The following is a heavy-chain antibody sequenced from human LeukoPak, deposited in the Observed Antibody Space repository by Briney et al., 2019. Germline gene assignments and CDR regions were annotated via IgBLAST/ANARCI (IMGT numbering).Heavy chain of an antibody. J-gene: IGHJ3*02. V-gene: IGHV4-30-2*01. D-gene: IGHD3-9*01. CDR2: IYHSGST. CDR3: ARGRIYYDILTGYYTPVGAFDI. CDR1: GGSISSGSYY. Sequence: SQTLSLTCTVSGGSISSGSYYWSWIRQPPGKGLERIGYIYHSGSTYYNPSLKSRVTISVDRSKNQFSLKLSSVTAADTAVYYCARGRIYYDILTGYYTPVGAFDIWGQGTMVTVSS.